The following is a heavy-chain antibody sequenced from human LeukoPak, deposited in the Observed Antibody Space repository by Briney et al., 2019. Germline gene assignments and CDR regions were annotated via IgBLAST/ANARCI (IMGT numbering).Heavy chain of an antibody. CDR3: ARTDSGYDLYYYYYMDV. J-gene: IGHJ6*03. D-gene: IGHD5-12*01. CDR2: IYSGGST. CDR1: GFTVSSNY. Sequence: GESLKISCAASGFTVSSNYMSWVRQAPGKGLEWVSVIYSGGSTYYADSVKGRFTISRDNSKNTLYLQMNSLRAEDTAVYYCARTDSGYDLYYYYYMDVWGKGTTVTVSS. V-gene: IGHV3-53*01.